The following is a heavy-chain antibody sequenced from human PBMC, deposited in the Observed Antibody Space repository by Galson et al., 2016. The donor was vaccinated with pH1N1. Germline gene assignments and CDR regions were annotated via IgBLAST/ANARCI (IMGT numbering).Heavy chain of an antibody. V-gene: IGHV3-74*01. J-gene: IGHJ4*02. CDR2: INRDGTTI. CDR3: ASGGSTSFDY. Sequence: SLRLSCAASGFTFSRDWFHWVRQAPGKGLVWVSRINRDGTTIDYADSVKGRFTISRDNAKNTLYLEMNSLKTEDTATYYCASGGSTSFDYWGQGTLVTVSS. D-gene: IGHD6-25*01. CDR1: GFTFSRDW.